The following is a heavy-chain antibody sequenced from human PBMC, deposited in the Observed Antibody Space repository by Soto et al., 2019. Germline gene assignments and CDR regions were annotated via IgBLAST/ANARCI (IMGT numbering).Heavy chain of an antibody. J-gene: IGHJ5*02. V-gene: IGHV4-31*03. D-gene: IGHD3-3*01. CDR1: GCSISSGGYY. CDR3: ARTGRVRLWSGYGNWFDP. CDR2: IYYSGST. Sequence: SETLSLTCTVSGCSISSGGYYWSWIRQHPGKGLEWIGYIYYSGSTYYNPSLKSRVTISVDTSKNQFSLKLSSVTAADTAVYYCARTGRVRLWSGYGNWFDPWGQGTLVTVSS.